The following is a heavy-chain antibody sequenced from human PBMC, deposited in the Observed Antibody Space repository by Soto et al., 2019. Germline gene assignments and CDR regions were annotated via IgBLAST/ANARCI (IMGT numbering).Heavy chain of an antibody. CDR3: ATGVVAIFNYYYGMDV. V-gene: IGHV1-69*13. Sequence: SVKVSCKASGGTFSSYAISWVRQAPGQGLEWMGGIIPIFGTANYAQKFQGRVTITADESTSTAYMELSSLRSEDTAVYYCATGVVAIFNYYYGMDVWGQGTTVTVSS. J-gene: IGHJ6*02. CDR1: GGTFSSYA. D-gene: IGHD7-27*01. CDR2: IIPIFGTA.